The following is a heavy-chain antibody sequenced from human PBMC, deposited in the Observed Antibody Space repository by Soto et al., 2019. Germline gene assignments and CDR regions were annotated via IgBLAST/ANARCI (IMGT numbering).Heavy chain of an antibody. CDR3: VRDGTKTLRDWFDP. V-gene: IGHV4-4*07. D-gene: IGHD1-1*01. CDR1: GASISGFY. J-gene: IGHJ5*02. CDR2: IYATGTT. Sequence: SETLSLTCTVSGASISGFYWSWIRKSAGKGLEWIGRIYATGTTDYNPSLKSRVMMSVDTSKKQFSLKLKSVTAADTAVYYCVRDGTKTLRDWFDPWGQGISVTVSS.